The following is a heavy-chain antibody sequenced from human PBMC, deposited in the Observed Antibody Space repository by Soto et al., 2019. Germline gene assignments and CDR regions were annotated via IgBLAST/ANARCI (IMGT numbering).Heavy chain of an antibody. J-gene: IGHJ6*03. V-gene: IGHV1-58*02. CDR1: GFTFTSSA. D-gene: IGHD5-18*01. CDR3: ARDEVDTAEYYYYYMDV. Sequence: ASVKVSCKASGFTFTSSAMQWVRQARGQRLEWIGWIVVGSGNTNYAQKFQERVTITRDMSTSTAYMELSSLRAEDTAVYYCARDEVDTAEYYYYYMDVWGKGTTVTVSS. CDR2: IVVGSGNT.